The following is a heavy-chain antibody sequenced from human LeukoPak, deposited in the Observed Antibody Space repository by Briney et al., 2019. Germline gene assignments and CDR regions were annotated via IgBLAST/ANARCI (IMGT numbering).Heavy chain of an antibody. CDR1: GHKLSDHY. V-gene: IGHV3-72*01. Sequence: GGPLRLSCTASGHKLSDHYTHWLRHAPGEGLEWVGRSRNKASSYTIEYAASVEGRFTISRDVSESALYLQMNSLRTEDTAVYYGGRIAINANNGMDVWGQGTTVTVSS. D-gene: IGHD1/OR15-1a*01. J-gene: IGHJ6*02. CDR2: SRNKASSYTI. CDR3: GRIAINANNGMDV.